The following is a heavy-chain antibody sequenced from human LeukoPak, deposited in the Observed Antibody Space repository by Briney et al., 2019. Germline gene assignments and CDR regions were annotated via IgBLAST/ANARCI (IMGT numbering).Heavy chain of an antibody. CDR1: GFTFSSYG. V-gene: IGHV3-30*18. Sequence: GGSLRLSCAASGFTFSSYGMNWVRQAPGKGLEWVAVISYDGSNKYYADFVKGRFTISRDNSKNTLYVEMNTLRAEDTAVYYCAKWGDYDILTGYYVSDFWGQGTLVTVSS. J-gene: IGHJ4*02. CDR2: ISYDGSNK. D-gene: IGHD3-9*01. CDR3: AKWGDYDILTGYYVSDF.